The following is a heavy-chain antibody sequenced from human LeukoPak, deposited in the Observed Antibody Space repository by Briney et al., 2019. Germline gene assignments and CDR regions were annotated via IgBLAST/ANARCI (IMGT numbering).Heavy chain of an antibody. J-gene: IGHJ4*02. V-gene: IGHV1-3*01. CDR3: ARGGYYDSTGYVYYFDY. D-gene: IGHD3-22*01. Sequence: ASVKVSCKASGYTFSAYAIHWVRQAPGQRPEWMGWIFVGNDNTKFSRNFQGRVTITTDTSATTVYMELSSLRSEDTAVYYCARGGYYDSTGYVYYFDYWGQGTLVTVSS. CDR1: GYTFSAYA. CDR2: IFVGNDNT.